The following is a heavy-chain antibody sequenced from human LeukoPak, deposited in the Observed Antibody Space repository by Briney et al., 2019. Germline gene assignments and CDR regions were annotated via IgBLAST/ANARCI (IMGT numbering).Heavy chain of an antibody. J-gene: IGHJ4*02. D-gene: IGHD6-19*01. CDR2: IYYSGST. Sequence: SETLSLTCTVSGGSISSYYWSWIRQPPGKGLEWIGYIYYSGSTNYNPSLKSRVTISVDTSKNQFSLKLSSVTAADTAVYYCARTFIAVALDYWGQGTLVTVSS. CDR3: ARTFIAVALDY. CDR1: GGSISSYY. V-gene: IGHV4-59*08.